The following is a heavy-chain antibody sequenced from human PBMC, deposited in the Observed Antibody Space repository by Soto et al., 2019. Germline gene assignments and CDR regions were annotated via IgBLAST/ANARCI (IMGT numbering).Heavy chain of an antibody. D-gene: IGHD3-22*01. CDR2: LSSSSSTI. V-gene: IGHV3-48*01. J-gene: IGHJ4*02. CDR3: ARPTYYYDSSGPPAY. Sequence: PGGSLRLSCAASGFTFSNYALHWVRQAPGKGLEWVSYLSSSSSTIFYTDSVKGRFTVSRDNSKNSLYLQMNTLRAEDTAVYYYARPTYYYDSSGPPAYWGQGTLVTVSS. CDR1: GFTFSNYA.